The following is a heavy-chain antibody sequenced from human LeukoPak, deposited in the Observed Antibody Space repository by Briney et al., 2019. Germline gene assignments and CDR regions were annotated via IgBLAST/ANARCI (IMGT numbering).Heavy chain of an antibody. D-gene: IGHD3-22*01. CDR1: GSPISSYY. Sequence: PSETLSLTCTVSGSPISSYYWSWIRQPPGKGLEWIGYIYYSGSTNYNPSLKSRVTISVDTSKNQFSLKLSSVTAADTAVYYCARHDSSGSIASYGMDVWGQGTTVTVSS. V-gene: IGHV4-59*01. J-gene: IGHJ6*02. CDR3: ARHDSSGSIASYGMDV. CDR2: IYYSGST.